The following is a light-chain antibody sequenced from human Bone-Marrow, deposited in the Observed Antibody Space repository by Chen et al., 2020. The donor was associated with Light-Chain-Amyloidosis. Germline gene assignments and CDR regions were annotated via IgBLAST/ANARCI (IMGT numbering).Light chain of an antibody. J-gene: IGLJ3*02. V-gene: IGLV3-21*02. CDR3: QVWDRSSGRPV. CDR1: NIGSTS. CDR2: DDS. Sequence: SYVLSPPSSVSVAPGQTAMPACGGNNIGSTSVHWYQQMPGQAPLLVVYDDSGRPSGIPARLSGSNSGNTATLTISRVEAGDEADYYCQVWDRSSGRPVFGGGTKLTVL.